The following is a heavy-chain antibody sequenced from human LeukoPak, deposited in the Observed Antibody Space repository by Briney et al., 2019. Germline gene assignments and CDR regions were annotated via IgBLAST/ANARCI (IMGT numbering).Heavy chain of an antibody. CDR1: GGSFSGYY. V-gene: IGHV4-34*01. CDR2: TNHSGST. D-gene: IGHD2-2*01. Sequence: SETLSLTCAVYGGSFSGYYWSWIRQPPGKGLEWIGETNHSGSTNYNPSLKSRVTISVDTSKNQFSLKLSFVTAADTAVYYCARGPPAAAPYYFDYWGQGTLVTVSS. CDR3: ARGPPAAAPYYFDY. J-gene: IGHJ4*02.